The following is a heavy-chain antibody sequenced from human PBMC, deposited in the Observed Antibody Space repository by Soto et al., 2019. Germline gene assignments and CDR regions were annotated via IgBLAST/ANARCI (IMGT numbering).Heavy chain of an antibody. CDR3: AKARGPWFFDY. CDR2: CCGDGGST. Sequence: QTGGSLRLSCAAPGFTLSSYAMSWGPQARGMGLEWVSGCCGDGGSTYSPVSVKGRFTISRDNSKNTLYLQMNSLRAVDTAVYYCAKARGPWFFDYWGQGTQGTVSS. V-gene: IGHV3-23*01. J-gene: IGHJ4*02. D-gene: IGHD3-22*01. CDR1: GFTLSSYA.